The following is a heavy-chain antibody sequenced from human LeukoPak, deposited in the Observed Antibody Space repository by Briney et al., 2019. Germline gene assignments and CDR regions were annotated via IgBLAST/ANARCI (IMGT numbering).Heavy chain of an antibody. V-gene: IGHV3-7*01. CDR3: ARSPHSSGSAGYYYYYYMDV. D-gene: IGHD3-22*01. CDR1: GFTFSNYW. CDR2: IKQDGSEK. J-gene: IGHJ6*03. Sequence: GGSLRLSCAASGFTFSNYWLTWVRQAPGQGVEWGANIKQDGSEKHYVDSVKGRFTISRDNAKNSLYLQMNSLRAEDTAVYYCARSPHSSGSAGYYYYYYMDVWGKGTTVTVSS.